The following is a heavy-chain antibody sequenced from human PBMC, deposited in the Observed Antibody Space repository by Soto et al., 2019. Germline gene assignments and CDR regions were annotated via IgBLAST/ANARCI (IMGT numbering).Heavy chain of an antibody. CDR1: GDSVSSNSAA. J-gene: IGHJ5*02. CDR2: TYYRSKWYN. D-gene: IGHD6-19*01. V-gene: IGHV6-1*01. CDR3: ARDTLGGRGWYGHGINNWFDP. Sequence: QTLSLTCAISGDSVSSNSAAWNWIRQSPSRGLEWLGRTYYRSKWYNDYAVSVKSRITNNPDTSNNQFSLQLNSVTPEDTAVYYCARDTLGGRGWYGHGINNWFDPWGQGTLVTVSS.